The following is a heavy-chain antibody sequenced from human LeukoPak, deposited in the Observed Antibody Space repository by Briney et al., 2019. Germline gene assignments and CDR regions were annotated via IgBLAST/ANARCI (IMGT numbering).Heavy chain of an antibody. CDR1: GFTFSSYG. Sequence: GGSLRLSCAAPGFTFSSYGMHWVRQAPGKGLEWVAVIWYGGSNKYYADSVKGRFTISRDNSKNTLYLQMTSLSAEDTAVYYCARGPTPRIAVAGNGRTRRPHYYFDYWGQGTLVTVSS. CDR3: ARGPTPRIAVAGNGRTRRPHYYFDY. D-gene: IGHD6-19*01. J-gene: IGHJ4*02. V-gene: IGHV3-33*01. CDR2: IWYGGSNK.